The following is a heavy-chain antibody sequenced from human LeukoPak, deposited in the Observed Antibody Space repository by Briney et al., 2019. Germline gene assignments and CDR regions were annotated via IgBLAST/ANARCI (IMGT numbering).Heavy chain of an antibody. CDR1: GYTFSDYY. CDR2: IDAEDGQT. J-gene: IGHJ6*04. V-gene: IGHV1-69-2*01. Sequence: ATVKISCTASGYTFSDYYMHWVKYAPGKGLEWMGRIDAEDGQTIYAEKFQGRVAITADTSTDTAYMELTSLRSEDTAVYYCTTDRVDRSFDLWGKGTAVSVSS. D-gene: IGHD3-10*01. CDR3: TTDRVDRSFDL.